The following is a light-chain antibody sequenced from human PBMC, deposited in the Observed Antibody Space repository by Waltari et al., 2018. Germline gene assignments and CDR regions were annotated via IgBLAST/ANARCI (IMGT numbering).Light chain of an antibody. CDR2: DDN. CDR1: NIGTYS. CDR3: QVWDNFIDHPV. V-gene: IGLV3-21*02. Sequence: SIILTQPPSLSVAPGQTARIACGGNNIGTYSVHWYQQKPAQAPILVIYDDNDRPSGIPERFSGSTSGNTATLTIRRVDPGDEAAYCCQVWDNFIDHPVFGGGTKLTVL. J-gene: IGLJ2*01.